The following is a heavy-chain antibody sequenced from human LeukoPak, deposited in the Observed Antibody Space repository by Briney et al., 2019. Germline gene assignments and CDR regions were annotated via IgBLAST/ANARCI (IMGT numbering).Heavy chain of an antibody. Sequence: ASVKVSCKASGGTFSSYAISWVRQAPGQGLEWMGRIIPIFGTANYAQKFQGRVTITADESPSTAYMELSSLRSEDTAVYSCARDPTDTYYDILTGYYGNGFDYWGQGTLVTVSS. V-gene: IGHV1-69*13. CDR2: IIPIFGTA. CDR3: ARDPTDTYYDILTGYYGNGFDY. CDR1: GGTFSSYA. D-gene: IGHD3-9*01. J-gene: IGHJ4*02.